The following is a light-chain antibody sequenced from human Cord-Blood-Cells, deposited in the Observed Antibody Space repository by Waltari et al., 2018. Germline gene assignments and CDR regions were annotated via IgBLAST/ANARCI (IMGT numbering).Light chain of an antibody. CDR2: KAS. CDR3: QQYNSYSLT. CDR1: QSIRSW. Sequence: DIQMTQSPSTLSASVGDRVTITCRASQSIRSWLAWYQQKPGTAPKLLIYKASSLESGVPSRFSGSGSGTEFTLTISSLQPDDFATYYCQQYNSYSLTFGGGTKVEIK. J-gene: IGKJ4*01. V-gene: IGKV1-5*03.